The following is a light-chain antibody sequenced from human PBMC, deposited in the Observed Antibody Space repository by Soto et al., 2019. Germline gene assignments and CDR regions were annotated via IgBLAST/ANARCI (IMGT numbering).Light chain of an antibody. J-gene: IGKJ1*01. CDR2: GAS. CDR1: QSVSSSY. V-gene: IGKV3-20*01. Sequence: EIVLTQSPGTLSLSPGERATLSCRASQSVSSSYLAWYQQKPGQAPRPLIYGASSRAIGIPDRFSGSVYGTDFTLTISRLEPEDFAVYYCQQYGSSPWTFGQGNKVEIK. CDR3: QQYGSSPWT.